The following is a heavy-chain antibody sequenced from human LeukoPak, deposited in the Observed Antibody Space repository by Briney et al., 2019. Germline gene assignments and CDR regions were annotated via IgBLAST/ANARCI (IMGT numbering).Heavy chain of an antibody. V-gene: IGHV4-4*07. CDR2: IYTTGSP. J-gene: IGHJ4*02. Sequence: SETLSLTCSVSGGSITSFYWSWIRQPAGKGLEWIRRIYTTGSPTYNPSLKSRVTMSVGTSKNQFSLKLSSVTAADTAVYYCARNLIPEQLVVNFWGQGTLVTVSS. CDR1: GGSITSFY. D-gene: IGHD6-13*01. CDR3: ARNLIPEQLVVNF.